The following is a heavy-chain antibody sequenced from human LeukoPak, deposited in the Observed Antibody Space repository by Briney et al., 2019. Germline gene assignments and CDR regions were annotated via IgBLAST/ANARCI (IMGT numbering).Heavy chain of an antibody. CDR1: GGTFSSYA. CDR3: ARVEYCSGGSCYRDY. D-gene: IGHD2-15*01. V-gene: IGHV1-69*04. J-gene: IGHJ4*02. CDR2: IIPILGIA. Sequence: SVKVSCKASGGTFSSYAISWVRQAPGQGLEWMGRIIPILGIANYAQKFQGRVTIPADKSTSTAYMELSSLRSEDTAVYYCARVEYCSGGSCYRDYWGQGTLVTVSS.